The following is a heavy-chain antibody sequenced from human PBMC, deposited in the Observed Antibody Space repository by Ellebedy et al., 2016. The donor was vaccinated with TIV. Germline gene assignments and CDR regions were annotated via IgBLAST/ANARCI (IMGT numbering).Heavy chain of an antibody. V-gene: IGHV5-51*01. J-gene: IGHJ3*02. CDR3: ARLSTYCSSTSCYVKGDAFDI. D-gene: IGHD2-2*01. CDR1: GYSFTSYW. CDR2: IYPGDSDT. Sequence: GESLKISXKGSGYSFTSYWIGWVRQMPGKGLEWMGIIYPGDSDTRYSPSFQGQVTISADKSISTAYLQWSSLKASDTAMYYCARLSTYCSSTSCYVKGDAFDIWGQGTMVTVSS.